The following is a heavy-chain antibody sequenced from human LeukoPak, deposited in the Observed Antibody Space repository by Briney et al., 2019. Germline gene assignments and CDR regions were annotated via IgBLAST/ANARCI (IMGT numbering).Heavy chain of an antibody. CDR3: AADRTFSGRYPLDY. CDR2: FDPEDDET. CDR1: GYTLSELS. D-gene: IGHD1-26*01. Sequence: ASVKVSCKVSGYTLSELSIHWVRQAPGAGPEWMGSFDPEDDETIYAQKFQGRVTMTGDTSTDTAYLTLSSLRSEDTAVYYCAADRTFSGRYPLDYWGQGTLVTVSS. J-gene: IGHJ4*02. V-gene: IGHV1-24*01.